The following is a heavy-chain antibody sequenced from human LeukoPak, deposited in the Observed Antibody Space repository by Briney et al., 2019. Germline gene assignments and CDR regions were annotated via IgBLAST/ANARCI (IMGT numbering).Heavy chain of an antibody. CDR2: IYHSGST. V-gene: IGHV4-38-2*01. CDR3: ARVSARAHDFWSGYYYYYYYMDV. D-gene: IGHD3-3*01. CDR1: GYSISSGYY. J-gene: IGHJ6*03. Sequence: SGTLSLTCAVSGYSISSGYYWGWIRQPPGKGLEWIGSIYHSGSTYYNPSLKSRVTISVDTSKNQFSLKLSSVTAADTAVYYCARVSARAHDFWSGYYYYYYYMDVWGKGTTVTVSS.